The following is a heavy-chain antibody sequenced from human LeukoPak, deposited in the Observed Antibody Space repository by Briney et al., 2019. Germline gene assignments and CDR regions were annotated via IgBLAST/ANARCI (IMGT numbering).Heavy chain of an antibody. V-gene: IGHV3-74*03. J-gene: IGHJ4*02. D-gene: IGHD5/OR15-5a*01. CDR3: AKGGLRVTDY. Sequence: PGGSLRLSCAASGFIFSNYWMHWVRQAPGKGLVWVSRVNNDGSSTTYADSVKGRSTISRDNAKNTLYLQMNSLRAEDTAVYYCAKGGLRVTDYWGQGTLVTVSS. CDR1: GFIFSNYW. CDR2: VNNDGSST.